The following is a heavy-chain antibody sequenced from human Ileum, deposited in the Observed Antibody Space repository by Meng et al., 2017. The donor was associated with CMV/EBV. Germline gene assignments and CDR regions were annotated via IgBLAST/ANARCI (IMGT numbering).Heavy chain of an antibody. CDR3: ARGDYYGSGSYHDY. J-gene: IGHJ4*02. CDR1: GFTFSSYA. D-gene: IGHD3-10*01. Sequence: GGSLRLSCAASGFTFSSYAMHWARQAPGKGLEWVATISFDGSNKYYADSVKGRFTISRDNSKNTLYLQMNSQKTEDTAVYYCARGDYYGSGSYHDYWGQGTLVTVS. CDR2: ISFDGSNK. V-gene: IGHV3-30*04.